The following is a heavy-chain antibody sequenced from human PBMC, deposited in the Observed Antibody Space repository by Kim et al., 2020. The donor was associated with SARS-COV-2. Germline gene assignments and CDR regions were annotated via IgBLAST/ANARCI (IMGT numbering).Heavy chain of an antibody. CDR1: GGSISSSSYY. Sequence: SETLSLTCTVSGGSISSSSYYWGWIRQPPGKGLEWIGSIYYSGSTYYNPSLKSRVTISGDTSKNQFSLKLSSVTAADTAVYYCARTSRSTSDYWGQGTLVTVSS. CDR2: IYYSGST. V-gene: IGHV4-39*01. D-gene: IGHD2-2*01. J-gene: IGHJ4*02. CDR3: ARTSRSTSDY.